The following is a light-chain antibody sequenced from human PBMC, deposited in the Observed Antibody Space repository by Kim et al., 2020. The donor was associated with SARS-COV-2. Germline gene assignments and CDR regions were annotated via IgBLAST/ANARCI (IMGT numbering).Light chain of an antibody. Sequence: SSELTQDPAVSVALGQTVRITCQGDSLRTYYATWYQQKPGQAPILLIYGKNNRPSRIPARFSGSTSGNTASLTITGTQAGDEADYYCKSRASNNDVVFGG. CDR2: GKN. CDR1: SLRTYY. V-gene: IGLV3-19*01. CDR3: KSRASNNDVV. J-gene: IGLJ2*01.